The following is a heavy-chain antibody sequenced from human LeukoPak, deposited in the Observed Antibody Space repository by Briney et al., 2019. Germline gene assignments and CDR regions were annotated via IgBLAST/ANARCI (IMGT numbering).Heavy chain of an antibody. J-gene: IGHJ5*02. CDR1: GGSISSYY. Sequence: PSETLSLTCTVSGGSISSYYWSWIRQPPGKGLEWIGYIYYSGSTNYNPSLKSRVTISVDTSKNQFSLKLSSVTAADTAVYYCARDRYCSGGSCLGGFDPWGQGTLVTVSS. CDR2: IYYSGST. D-gene: IGHD2-15*01. CDR3: ARDRYCSGGSCLGGFDP. V-gene: IGHV4-59*01.